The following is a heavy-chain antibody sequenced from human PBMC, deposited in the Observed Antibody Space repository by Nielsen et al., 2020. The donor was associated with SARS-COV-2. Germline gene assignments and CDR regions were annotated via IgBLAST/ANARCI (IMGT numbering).Heavy chain of an antibody. D-gene: IGHD1-26*01. V-gene: IGHV1-3*04. CDR2: INTANGRI. CDR3: ARVDTLDPSYAYDRSDI. CDR1: GYTFTQYD. J-gene: IGHJ6*02. Sequence: ASVKVSCKASGYTFTQYDIHWVRQATGRGLEGMAWINTANGRIKYAWKFQDRVSITRDTSANTAYIELRSLTSEDTATYYCARVDTLDPSYAYDRSDIWGQGTTVTVSS.